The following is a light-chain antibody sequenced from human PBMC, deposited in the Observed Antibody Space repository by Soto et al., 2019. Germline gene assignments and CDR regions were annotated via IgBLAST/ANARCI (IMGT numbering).Light chain of an antibody. CDR1: QSISSY. J-gene: IGKJ3*01. V-gene: IGKV1-39*01. CDR2: AAS. Sequence: DIQMTQSPSSLSASVGDRVTITCRASQSISSYLNWYQQKPGKAPKLLIYAASSLQSGVTSRFSGSGSGTDFTLTISSLQPEDFAAYYGQQSYSTPFTCGPGTKVDI. CDR3: QQSYSTPFT.